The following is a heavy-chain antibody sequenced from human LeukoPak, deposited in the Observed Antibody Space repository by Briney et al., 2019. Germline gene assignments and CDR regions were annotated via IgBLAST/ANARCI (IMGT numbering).Heavy chain of an antibody. Sequence: GGSLRLSCAASEFIVSINYMTWVRQAPGKGLEWVSLIYSRGDTKYADSVKGRLTISRDNSKNTLYLQMSSLRTEDTTVYYCARGGYCSSTSCRLNWYFDLWGRGTLVTVSS. J-gene: IGHJ2*01. D-gene: IGHD2-2*01. CDR1: EFIVSINY. CDR2: IYSRGDT. V-gene: IGHV3-66*01. CDR3: ARGGYCSSTSCRLNWYFDL.